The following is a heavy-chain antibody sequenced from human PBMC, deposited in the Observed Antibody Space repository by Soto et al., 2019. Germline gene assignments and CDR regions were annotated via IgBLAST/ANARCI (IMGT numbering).Heavy chain of an antibody. CDR3: ARHSTGWYAAFIV. Sequence: QLQLQESGPGLVKPSETLSLTCTVSGGSISSSSNYWGWIRQPPGKGLEWIGSIYYSGSTYYNPSLKSRVTISVGTSESGFSLNVSSATAADTALDYCARHSTGWYAAFIVWDQGTMVTVSS. J-gene: IGHJ3*01. D-gene: IGHD6-19*01. CDR2: IYYSGST. V-gene: IGHV4-39*01. CDR1: GGSISSSSNY.